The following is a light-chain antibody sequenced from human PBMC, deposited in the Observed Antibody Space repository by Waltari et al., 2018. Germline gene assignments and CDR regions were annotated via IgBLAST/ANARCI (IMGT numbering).Light chain of an antibody. CDR2: GAS. V-gene: IGKV3-15*01. Sequence: EIVMTQSPPTLSVSPGERATLSCRASQSVSSNLAWYQHKPGQAPRLLIYGASTRATGIPARFIGSGSGTEFTLTISSLQSEDFTVYYCQQYKNWPPMYTFGQGTKLEIK. CDR1: QSVSSN. J-gene: IGKJ2*01. CDR3: QQYKNWPPMYT.